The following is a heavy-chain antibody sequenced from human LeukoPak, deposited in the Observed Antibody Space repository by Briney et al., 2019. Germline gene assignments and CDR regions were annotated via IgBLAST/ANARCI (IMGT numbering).Heavy chain of an antibody. CDR1: GFTFSDYY. J-gene: IGHJ4*02. CDR3: ASGERDGQRRRFDY. D-gene: IGHD5-24*01. CDR2: ISSSGTTI. V-gene: IGHV3-11*01. Sequence: GGSLRLSCAASGFTFSDYYMNWIRQAPGKGLEWVSYISSSGTTIYYADSVKGRFTISRDNAKNSLYLQMNSLRAEDTAVYYCASGERDGQRRRFDYWGQGTLVTVSS.